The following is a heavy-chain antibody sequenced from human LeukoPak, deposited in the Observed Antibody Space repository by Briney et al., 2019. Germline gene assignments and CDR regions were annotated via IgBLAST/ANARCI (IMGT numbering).Heavy chain of an antibody. V-gene: IGHV3-74*01. J-gene: IGHJ4*02. CDR2: INSDGSST. D-gene: IGHD2-2*01. Sequence: GGSLRLSCAASGFTFSSYWMHWVRQAPGKGLVWVSRINSDGSSTSYADSVKGRFTISRDNAKNTLYLQMNSLRAEDTAVYYCAKNRGYCSSTSCYGGFDYWGQGTLVTVSS. CDR3: AKNRGYCSSTSCYGGFDY. CDR1: GFTFSSYW.